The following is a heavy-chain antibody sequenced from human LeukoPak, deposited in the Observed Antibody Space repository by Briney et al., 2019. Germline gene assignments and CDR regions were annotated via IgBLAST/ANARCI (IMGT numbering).Heavy chain of an antibody. J-gene: IGHJ4*02. CDR2: IYPGDSDT. CDR1: GYSFTSYW. Sequence: GESLKISCKGSGYSFTSYWIGWVRQLPGKGLEWMGIIYPGDSDTRYSPSFQGQVTISADKSISTAYLQWSSLQASDTAMYYCARRLGYCSSTSCSLFDYWGQGTLVTVSS. CDR3: ARRLGYCSSTSCSLFDY. V-gene: IGHV5-51*01. D-gene: IGHD2-2*01.